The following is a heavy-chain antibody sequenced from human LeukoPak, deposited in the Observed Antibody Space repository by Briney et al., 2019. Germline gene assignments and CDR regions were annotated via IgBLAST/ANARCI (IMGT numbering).Heavy chain of an antibody. CDR1: GYTLTELS. CDR2: IIAVTGIT. V-gene: IGHV1-18*01. J-gene: IGHJ4*02. D-gene: IGHD1-1*01. Sequence: GASVKVSCKVSGYTLTELSMHWVREAPGQELEWVAWIIAVTGITNYAQKFQGRVTVTTDTSTSTAYMELRGLRSDDTAVYYCARDNDHGTFQAENYWGPGTLVTVSS. CDR3: ARDNDHGTFQAENY.